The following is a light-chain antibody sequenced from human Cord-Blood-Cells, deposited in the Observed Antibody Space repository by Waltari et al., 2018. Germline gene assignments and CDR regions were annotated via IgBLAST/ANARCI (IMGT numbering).Light chain of an antibody. CDR1: STDVGSYNI. J-gene: IGLJ3*02. CDR3: CSYAGSSTWV. Sequence: QSALTQPASVSGSPGTTITISSTGTSTDVGSYNIFSWYQQHPGKAPKLMIYEVSKRPSGVANRFSGSKSGNTASLTISGLQAEDEADYYCCSYAGSSTWVFGGGTKLTVL. V-gene: IGLV2-23*02. CDR2: EVS.